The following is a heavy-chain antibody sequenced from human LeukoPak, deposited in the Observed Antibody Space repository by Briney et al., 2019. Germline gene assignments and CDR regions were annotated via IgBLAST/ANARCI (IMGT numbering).Heavy chain of an antibody. CDR3: AKVPSGSFLRFDY. Sequence: GGSLRLSCAASGFTFSSYALSWVRQAPGKGQEWISTITASGVTTYYADSVKGRFTISRDNSKNTLFLQMNSLRAEDTAVYYCAKVPSGSFLRFDYWGQGTLVTVSS. J-gene: IGHJ4*02. CDR1: GFTFSSYA. CDR2: ITASGVTT. V-gene: IGHV3-23*01. D-gene: IGHD1-26*01.